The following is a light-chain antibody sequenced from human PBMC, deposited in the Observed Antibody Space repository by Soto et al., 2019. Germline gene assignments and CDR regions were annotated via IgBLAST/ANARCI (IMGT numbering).Light chain of an antibody. V-gene: IGKV3-15*01. CDR2: AAS. CDR3: QQYDNLPQT. J-gene: IGKJ1*01. Sequence: EIVMTQSPATLSVSPGERATLSCRASQSVDNNLAWYQQKPGQAPILLIYAASTKATGIPARISGSGSGTDFTLTISSLQSEYFAVYYCQQYDNLPQTFGQGTKVEIK. CDR1: QSVDNN.